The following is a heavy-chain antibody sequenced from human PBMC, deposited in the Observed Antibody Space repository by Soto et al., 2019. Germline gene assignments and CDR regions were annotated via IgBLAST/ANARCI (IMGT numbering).Heavy chain of an antibody. V-gene: IGHV3-66*01. CDR2: IYAGGST. Sequence: EVQLVESGGGLVQPGGSLRLSCAASGITVSSHYISWVRQAPGKGLEWVSIIYAGGSTYYADSVKGRFTISRDSSKNTVYFQMNSLRAEDTAVYYCAGDLGPLYMDVWGKGTTVTVSS. CDR3: AGDLGPLYMDV. J-gene: IGHJ6*03. CDR1: GITVSSHY. D-gene: IGHD7-27*01.